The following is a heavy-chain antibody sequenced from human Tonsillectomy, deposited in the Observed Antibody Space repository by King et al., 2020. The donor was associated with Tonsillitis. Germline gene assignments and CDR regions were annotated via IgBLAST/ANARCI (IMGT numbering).Heavy chain of an antibody. D-gene: IGHD3-3*01. CDR1: GGSISGGAYY. CDR3: GGYEGGVFDS. CDR2: IYDSENT. V-gene: IGHV4-31*03. Sequence: QLQESGPGLVKPSQTLSLTCTVSGGSISGGAYYWSWIRQHPGKGLEWLGYIYDSENTFYNPSLKSRLTISLDTSKNQFSLNLSSVTAADTALYYCGGYEGGVFDSWGQGTLVTVSS. J-gene: IGHJ5*01.